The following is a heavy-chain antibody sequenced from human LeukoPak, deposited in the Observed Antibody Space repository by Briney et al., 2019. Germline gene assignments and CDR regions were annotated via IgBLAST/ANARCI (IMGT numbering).Heavy chain of an antibody. CDR3: ARDPLYYYDSSGPDVAYYYYGMDV. Sequence: ASVKVSCKASGYTFTSYAMNWVRQAPGQGLEWMGWINTNTGNPTYAQGFTGRFVFSLDTSVSTAYLQISSLKAEDTAVYYCARDPLYYYDSSGPDVAYYYYGMDVWGQGTTVTVSS. CDR1: GYTFTSYA. J-gene: IGHJ6*02. V-gene: IGHV7-4-1*02. D-gene: IGHD3-22*01. CDR2: INTNTGNP.